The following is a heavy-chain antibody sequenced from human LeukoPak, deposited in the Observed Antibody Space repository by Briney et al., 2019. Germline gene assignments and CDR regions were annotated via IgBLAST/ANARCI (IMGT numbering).Heavy chain of an antibody. CDR3: ARGVKREVRPTWIQLWHLDY. CDR2: IYYSGST. CDR1: GGSISSGGYY. Sequence: PSETLSLTCTVSGGSISSGGYYWSWSRQHPGKGLEWIGYIYYSGSTYYNPSLKSRVTISVDTSKNQFSLKRSAVTAADTAVYYCARGVKREVRPTWIQLWHLDYWGQGTPVTVSS. V-gene: IGHV4-31*03. D-gene: IGHD5-18*01. J-gene: IGHJ4*02.